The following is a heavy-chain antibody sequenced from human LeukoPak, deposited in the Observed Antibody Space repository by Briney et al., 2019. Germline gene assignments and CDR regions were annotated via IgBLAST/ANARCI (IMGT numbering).Heavy chain of an antibody. Sequence: ASVKVSCTVSGYTLTELSMHWVRQAPGKGLEWMGGFDPEDGETIYAQKFQGRVTITADESTSTAYMELSSLRSEDTAVYYCARGRYCTNGVCYNRPLPPDYWGQGTQVTVSS. CDR2: FDPEDGET. D-gene: IGHD2-8*01. CDR3: ARGRYCTNGVCYNRPLPPDY. CDR1: GYTLTELS. V-gene: IGHV1-24*01. J-gene: IGHJ4*02.